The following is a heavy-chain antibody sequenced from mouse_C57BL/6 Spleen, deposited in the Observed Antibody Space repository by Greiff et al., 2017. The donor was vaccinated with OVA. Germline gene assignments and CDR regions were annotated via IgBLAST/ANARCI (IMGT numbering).Heavy chain of an antibody. CDR3: TRWLLRNY. J-gene: IGHJ2*01. CDR2: IDPETGGT. V-gene: IGHV1-15*01. CDR1: FYPFTDYE. D-gene: IGHD2-3*01. Sequence: QRQHSVSYLLIPFSSVPLSFTSSFYPFTDYEMHWVKQTPVHGLEWIGAIDPETGGTAYNQKFKGKAILTADKSSSTAYMELRSLTSEDSAVYYCTRWLLRNYWGQGTTLTVSS.